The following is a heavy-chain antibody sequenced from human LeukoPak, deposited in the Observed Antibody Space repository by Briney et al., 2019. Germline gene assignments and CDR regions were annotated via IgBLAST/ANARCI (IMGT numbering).Heavy chain of an antibody. CDR1: GFIFSRYA. J-gene: IGHJ3*01. D-gene: IGHD1-26*01. CDR3: VKSRWEHLWFLTD. Sequence: GGSLRLSCTASGFIFSRYAMTWVRQAPGKGLEWVSGIGDSGSSTYYADSVKGRFTISRDNSKGTLHVQMNSLRAEDTAVYYCVKSRWEHLWFLTDWGQGTMVTVSS. CDR2: IGDSGSST. V-gene: IGHV3-23*01.